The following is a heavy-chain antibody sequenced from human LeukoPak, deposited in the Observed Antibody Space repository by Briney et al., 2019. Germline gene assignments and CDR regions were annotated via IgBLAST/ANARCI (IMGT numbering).Heavy chain of an antibody. CDR2: IIPILGIA. CDR3: ATEYYDILTGYYTGGYYFDY. V-gene: IGHV1-69*04. D-gene: IGHD3-9*01. CDR1: GGTFSSYA. Sequence: SVKVSCKASGGTFSSYAISWVRQAPGQGLEWMGRIIPILGIANYAQKFQGRVTITADESTSTAYMEVSSLRSEDTAVYYCATEYYDILTGYYTGGYYFDYWGQGTLVTVSS. J-gene: IGHJ4*02.